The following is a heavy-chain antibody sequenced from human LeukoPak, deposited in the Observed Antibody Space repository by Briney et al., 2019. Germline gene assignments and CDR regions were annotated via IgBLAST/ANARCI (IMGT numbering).Heavy chain of an antibody. CDR3: ARDPLGHYYGMDV. V-gene: IGHV3-21*01. J-gene: IGHJ6*02. CDR1: GFTFSSHR. D-gene: IGHD6-13*01. CDR2: ISNSSNI. Sequence: GGSLRLSCAASGFTFSSHRMIWVRPAPGKGLEWVSSISNSSNIYYAASVKGRFTISRDNAKNSLYLQMNSLRAEDTAVYYCARDPLGHYYGMDVWGQGTTVTVSS.